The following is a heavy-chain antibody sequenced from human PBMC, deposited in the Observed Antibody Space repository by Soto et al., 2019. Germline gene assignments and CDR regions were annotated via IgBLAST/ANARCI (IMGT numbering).Heavy chain of an antibody. D-gene: IGHD5-12*01. CDR2: IYYSGST. CDR1: GGSISSYY. Sequence: SETLSLTCTVSGGSISSYYWSWIRQPPGKGLEWIGYIYYSGSTNYNPSLKSRATISVDTSKNQFSLKLSSVTAADTAVYYCARGEDGYWFDYWGQGTLVTVSS. V-gene: IGHV4-59*01. J-gene: IGHJ4*02. CDR3: ARGEDGYWFDY.